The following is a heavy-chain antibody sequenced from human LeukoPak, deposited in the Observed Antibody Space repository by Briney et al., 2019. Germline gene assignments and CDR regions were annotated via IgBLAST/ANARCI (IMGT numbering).Heavy chain of an antibody. CDR2: IIPIFGTA. J-gene: IGHJ3*02. CDR1: GGTFSSYA. Sequence: SVKVSCKASGGTFSSYAISWVRQAPGQGLEWMGGIIPIFGTANYAQKFQGRVTITADKSTSTAYMELGSLRSEDTAVYYCARVESWEHSGSSQDVLDIWGQGTMVTVSS. D-gene: IGHD1-26*01. V-gene: IGHV1-69*06. CDR3: ARVESWEHSGSSQDVLDI.